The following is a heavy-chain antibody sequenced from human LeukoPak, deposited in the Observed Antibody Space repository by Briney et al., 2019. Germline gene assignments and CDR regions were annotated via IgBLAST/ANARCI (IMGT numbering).Heavy chain of an antibody. J-gene: IGHJ6*02. CDR3: ARAYSSSWYYYYGMDV. CDR2: INHSGST. Sequence: SETLSLTCAVYGGSFSGYYWSWIRQPPGKGLEWIGEINHSGSTNYNPSLKSRVTISVDTSKHQFSLKLSSVTAADTAVYYCARAYSSSWYYYYGMDVWGQGTTVTVSS. V-gene: IGHV4-34*01. CDR1: GGSFSGYY. D-gene: IGHD6-13*01.